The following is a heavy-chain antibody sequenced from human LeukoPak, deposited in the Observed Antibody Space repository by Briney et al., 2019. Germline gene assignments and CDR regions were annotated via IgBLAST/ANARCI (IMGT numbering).Heavy chain of an antibody. CDR1: GFTFSSYA. CDR3: AREKRVAAAGYNWFDP. Sequence: GGSLRLSCAASGFTFSSYAMSWVRQAPGKGLEWVSAISGSGGSTYYADSVKGRFTISRDNSKNTLYLQMNSLRAEDTAVYYCAREKRVAAAGYNWFDPWGQGTLVTVSS. CDR2: ISGSGGST. J-gene: IGHJ5*02. D-gene: IGHD6-13*01. V-gene: IGHV3-23*01.